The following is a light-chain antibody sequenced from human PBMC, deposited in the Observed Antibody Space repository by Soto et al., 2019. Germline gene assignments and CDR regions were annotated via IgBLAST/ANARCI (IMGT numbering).Light chain of an antibody. Sequence: QSVLTQPASVSGSPGQSITISCTGSSGDVGAYNYVSWYQQHPGKAPKLMIYDVNIRPPGVSNRFSGSKSGSTASLTISGLQAEDEADYYCSSYTTTNSLVFGGGTKLTVL. J-gene: IGLJ2*01. V-gene: IGLV2-14*01. CDR3: SSYTTTNSLV. CDR2: DVN. CDR1: SGDVGAYNY.